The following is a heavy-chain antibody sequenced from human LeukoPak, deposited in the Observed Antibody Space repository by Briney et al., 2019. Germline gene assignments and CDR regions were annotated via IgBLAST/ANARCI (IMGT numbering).Heavy chain of an antibody. J-gene: IGHJ4*02. V-gene: IGHV7-4-1*02. CDR1: GYTFTSYA. CDR3: ARDTGFSMVRGILF. Sequence: ASVKVSCKASGYTFTSYAMNWVRQAPGQGLEWMGWINTNTGNPTYARGFTGRFVLSLDTSVSTAYLQISSLKAEDTAAYYCARDTGFSMVRGILFWGQGTLVTVSS. D-gene: IGHD3-10*01. CDR2: INTNTGNP.